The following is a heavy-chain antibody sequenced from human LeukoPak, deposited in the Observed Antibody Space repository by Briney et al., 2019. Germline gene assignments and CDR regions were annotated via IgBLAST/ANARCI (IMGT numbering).Heavy chain of an antibody. D-gene: IGHD3-16*01. CDR2: INPKSGGP. V-gene: IGHV1-2*02. J-gene: IGHJ5*02. Sequence: GASVTVSCKASGYTFTGYYIHWVRQAPGQGLEWMGWINPKSGGPNYAQKFKGRVTITRDTFISTAYMEMSRLRSDDTAVYYCARDVSAGGTNWFDPWGQGTLVTVSS. CDR3: ARDVSAGGTNWFDP. CDR1: GYTFTGYY.